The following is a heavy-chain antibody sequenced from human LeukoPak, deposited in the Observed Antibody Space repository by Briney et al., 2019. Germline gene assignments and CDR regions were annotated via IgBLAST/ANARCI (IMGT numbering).Heavy chain of an antibody. Sequence: ASVTVSCKASGYTFTDYYMHWVRQAPGQGLEWMGRINPNSGGTNYAQKFQGRVTMTRVTSISTAYMELSRLTSDDTAVYYCARRDGYKVDYWGQGALVTVSS. D-gene: IGHD5-24*01. J-gene: IGHJ4*02. CDR2: INPNSGGT. V-gene: IGHV1-2*06. CDR3: ARRDGYKVDY. CDR1: GYTFTDYY.